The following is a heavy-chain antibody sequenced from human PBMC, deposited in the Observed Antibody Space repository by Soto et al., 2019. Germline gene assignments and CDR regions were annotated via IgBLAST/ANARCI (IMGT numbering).Heavy chain of an antibody. CDR3: ARSDFYDFWSGRYYYYYYMDV. V-gene: IGHV1-3*01. J-gene: IGHJ6*03. D-gene: IGHD3-3*01. CDR1: GYTFTSYA. CDR2: INAGNGNT. Sequence: ASVKVSCKASGYTFTSYAMHWVRQAPGQRLEWMGWINAGNGNTKYSQKLQGRVTITRDTSMSTAYMELSSLRSEDTAVYYCARSDFYDFWSGRYYYYYYMDVWGKGTTVTVSS.